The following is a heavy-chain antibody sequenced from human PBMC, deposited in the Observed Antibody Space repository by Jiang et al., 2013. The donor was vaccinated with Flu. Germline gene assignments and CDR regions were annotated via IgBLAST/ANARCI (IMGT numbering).Heavy chain of an antibody. J-gene: IGHJ4*02. CDR2: ISGYNGKT. CDR1: GYTFTNYG. Sequence: SGAEVKKPGASVKVSCRASGYTFTNYGITWVRQAPGQGLEWMGWISGYNGKTVSAERFEGRVSMTTDTSMRTAYMELRSLRSDDTAVYYCARGWSTAYFDYWGREPWSPSPQ. D-gene: IGHD2-8*02. V-gene: IGHV1-18*04. CDR3: ARGWSTAYFDY.